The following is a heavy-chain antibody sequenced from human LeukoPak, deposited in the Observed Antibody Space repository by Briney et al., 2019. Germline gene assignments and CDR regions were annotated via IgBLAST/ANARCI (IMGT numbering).Heavy chain of an antibody. J-gene: IGHJ6*02. CDR3: ARQPYCGGDCYPEAGYYGMDV. Sequence: SVKVSCKASGGTFSSYAISWVRQAPGQGPEWMGRIIPILGIANYAQKFQGRVTITADKSTSTAYMELSSLRSEDTAVYYCARQPYCGGDCYPEAGYYGMDVWGQGTTVTVSS. D-gene: IGHD2-21*02. CDR2: IIPILGIA. CDR1: GGTFSSYA. V-gene: IGHV1-69*04.